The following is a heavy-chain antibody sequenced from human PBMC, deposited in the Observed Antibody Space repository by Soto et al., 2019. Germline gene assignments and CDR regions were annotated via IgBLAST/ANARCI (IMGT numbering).Heavy chain of an antibody. D-gene: IGHD6-6*01. CDR2: ISSSGTDI. Sequence: EVQLVESGGTLVQPGGSLRLSCAASGFTLSTYYMHWVRQAAGKGVEWVSYISSSGTDIKYADSVKGRFTISRDNARNSLYLKMDSLRVEDTAIYYCAKMPSRSSVEDYWGQGTLVTVSS. J-gene: IGHJ4*02. CDR1: GFTLSTYY. V-gene: IGHV3-48*01. CDR3: AKMPSRSSVEDY.